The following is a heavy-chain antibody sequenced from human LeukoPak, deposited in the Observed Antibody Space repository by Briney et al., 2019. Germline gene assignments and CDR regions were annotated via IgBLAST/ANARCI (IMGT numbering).Heavy chain of an antibody. V-gene: IGHV4-34*01. CDR1: GGSFSGYY. Sequence: PETLSLTCAVYGGSFSGYYWSWIRQPPGKGLGWIGEINHSGTTDYNPSLKSRVTISVDTSKNQFSLKLSSVTAADTAVYYCARGWITFGGVIPNWGQGTLVTVSS. CDR2: INHSGTT. J-gene: IGHJ4*02. CDR3: ARGWITFGGVIPN. D-gene: IGHD3-16*02.